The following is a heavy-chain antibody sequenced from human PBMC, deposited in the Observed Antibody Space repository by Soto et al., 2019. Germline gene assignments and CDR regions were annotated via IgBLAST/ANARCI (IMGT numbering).Heavy chain of an antibody. CDR2: INHSGST. J-gene: IGHJ5*02. Sequence: QVQLQQWGAGLLKPSETLSLTCAVYGGSFSGYYWSWIRQPPGKGLEWIGEINHSGSTNYNPSLKSRVTISVDTSKNQFSLKLSSVTAADTAVYYCACHLFSPTARCSTSCYNWFDPWGQGTLVTVSS. V-gene: IGHV4-34*01. CDR3: ACHLFSPTARCSTSCYNWFDP. D-gene: IGHD2-2*01. CDR1: GGSFSGYY.